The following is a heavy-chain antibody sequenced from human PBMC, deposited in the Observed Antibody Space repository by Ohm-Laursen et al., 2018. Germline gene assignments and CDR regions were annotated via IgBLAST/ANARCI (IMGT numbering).Heavy chain of an antibody. V-gene: IGHV3-21*01. CDR2: INAQNSHI. CDR3: ARDDGIYARRPGMDV. CDR1: PLSFSGDS. D-gene: IGHD2-8*01. Sequence: SLRLSCTATPLSFSGDSMNWVRQAPGKGLEWVSYINAQNSHIYYADSVRGRFTISRDNAKNSLYLQMNSLRVEDTAIYYCARDDGIYARRPGMDVWGQGTAVTVSS. J-gene: IGHJ6*02.